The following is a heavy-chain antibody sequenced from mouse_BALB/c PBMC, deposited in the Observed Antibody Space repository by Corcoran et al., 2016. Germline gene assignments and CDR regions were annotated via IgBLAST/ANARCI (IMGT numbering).Heavy chain of an antibody. CDR2: INPYNDGT. J-gene: IGHJ3*01. V-gene: IGHV1S136*01. D-gene: IGHD2-1*01. CDR1: GYTFTSYV. Sequence: EVQLQQSGPELVKPGASVKMSCKASGYTFTSYVMHWVKQKPGQGLEWIGYINPYNDGTKYNEKFNGKATLTSDKSSSTAYMELSSLTSEDSAVYYCARRGNYEGFAYWGQGTLVTVSA. CDR3: ARRGNYEGFAY.